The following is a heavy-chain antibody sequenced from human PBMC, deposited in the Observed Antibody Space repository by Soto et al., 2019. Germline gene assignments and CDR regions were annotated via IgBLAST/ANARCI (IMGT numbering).Heavy chain of an antibody. J-gene: IGHJ6*03. CDR2: ISYDGSNK. CDR3: AKESVTNYDFWSGYLNYYYYYMDV. D-gene: IGHD3-3*01. Sequence: GGSLRLSCAASGFTFSSYGVHWVRQAPGKGLEWVAVISYDGSNKYYADSVKGRFTISRDNSKNTLYLQMNSLRAEDTAVYYCAKESVTNYDFWSGYLNYYYYYMDVWGKGTTVTVSS. CDR1: GFTFSSYG. V-gene: IGHV3-30*18.